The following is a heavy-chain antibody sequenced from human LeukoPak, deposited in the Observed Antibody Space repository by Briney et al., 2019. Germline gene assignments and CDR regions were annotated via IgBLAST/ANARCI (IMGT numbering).Heavy chain of an antibody. CDR1: GFIVSANY. J-gene: IGHJ6*03. D-gene: IGHD5-18*01. CDR3: AKEREWGIQLSYYYMDV. V-gene: IGHV3-53*01. Sequence: GGSLRLSCATSGFIVSANYMNWVRQAPGKGLEWVSIIYDGGNAYYADSVKGRFTISRDKSKNTLYLQMNSLRAEDTAVYYCAKEREWGIQLSYYYMDVWGKGTTVTVSS. CDR2: IYDGGNA.